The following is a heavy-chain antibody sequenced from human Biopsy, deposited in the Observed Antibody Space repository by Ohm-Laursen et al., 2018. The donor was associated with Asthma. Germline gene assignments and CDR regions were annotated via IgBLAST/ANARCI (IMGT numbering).Heavy chain of an antibody. J-gene: IGHJ4*02. Sequence: GSLRLSCAASGFTFSSYSMNWVRQAPGKGLEWVSYISSSSSTIYYADSVKGRFTISRDNAKNSLYLQMNSLRAEGTAVYYCASQSSGPDFWSGYYYFDYWGQGTLVTVSS. CDR2: ISSSSSTI. V-gene: IGHV3-48*01. CDR3: ASQSSGPDFWSGYYYFDY. D-gene: IGHD3-3*01. CDR1: GFTFSSYS.